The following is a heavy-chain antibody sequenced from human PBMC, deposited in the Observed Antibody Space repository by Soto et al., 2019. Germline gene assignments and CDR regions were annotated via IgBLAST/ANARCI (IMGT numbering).Heavy chain of an antibody. Sequence: EVQLVESGGGLVQPGGSLRLSCAASGFTFNRYWMGWVRQAPGKGPEWLANIKQDGSERYYVESVKGRFTISRDNVKNSVYLKMNSLRAEDTAVYYCTRTISALPGDDYWGQGTLVTVSS. CDR1: GFTFNRYW. J-gene: IGHJ4*02. D-gene: IGHD6-6*01. V-gene: IGHV3-7*01. CDR3: TRTISALPGDDY. CDR2: IKQDGSER.